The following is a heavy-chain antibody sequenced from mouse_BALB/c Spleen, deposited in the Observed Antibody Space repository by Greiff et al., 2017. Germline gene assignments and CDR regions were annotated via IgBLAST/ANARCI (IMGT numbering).Heavy chain of an antibody. CDR3: ANGYGAMDY. V-gene: IGHV3-6*02. CDR1: GYSITSGYY. D-gene: IGHD2-2*01. J-gene: IGHJ4*01. CDR2: ISYDGSN. Sequence: EVKLQESGPGLVKPSQSLSLTCSVTGYSITSGYYWNWIRQFPGNKLEWMGYISYDGSNNYNPSLKNRISITRDTSKNQFFLKLNSVTTEDTATYYCANGYGAMDYWGQGTSVTVSS.